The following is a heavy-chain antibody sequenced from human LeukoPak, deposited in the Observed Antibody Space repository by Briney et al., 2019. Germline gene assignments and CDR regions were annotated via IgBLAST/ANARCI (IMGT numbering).Heavy chain of an antibody. CDR3: ARERYGVNSGYFQH. V-gene: IGHV3-21*01. CDR1: GFTFSSYS. CDR2: ISSSSSYI. Sequence: PGGSLRLSCAASGFTFSSYSMNWVRQAPGKGLEWVSSISSSSSYIYYADSVKGRFTISRDNAKNSLYLQMNSLRAEDTAVYYCARERYGVNSGYFQHWDQGTLVTVSS. J-gene: IGHJ1*01. D-gene: IGHD4-23*01.